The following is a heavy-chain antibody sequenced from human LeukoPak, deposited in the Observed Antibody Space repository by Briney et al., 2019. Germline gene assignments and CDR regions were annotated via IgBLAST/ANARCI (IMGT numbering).Heavy chain of an antibody. CDR2: ISSNGGST. D-gene: IGHD3-10*01. Sequence: GGSLRLSCAASGFTFSSYAMHWVRQAPGKGLEYVSAISSNGGSTYYANSVKGRFTISRDNSRNTLYLQMGSLRAEDMAVYYCARGTRGFDYWGQGTLVTVSS. CDR1: GFTFSSYA. V-gene: IGHV3-64*01. J-gene: IGHJ4*02. CDR3: ARGTRGFDY.